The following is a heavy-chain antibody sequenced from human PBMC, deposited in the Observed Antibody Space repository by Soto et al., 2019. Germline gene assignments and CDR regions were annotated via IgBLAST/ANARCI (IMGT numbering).Heavy chain of an antibody. D-gene: IGHD1-26*01. J-gene: IGHJ2*01. Sequence: SETLSLTCTVSGGSISSYYWSWIRQPPGKGLEWIGYIYYSGSTNYNPSLKSRVTISVDTSKNQFSLKLSSVTAADTAVYYCARWSRLPLIVGGSVIHWYFDLWGSGTLVTVSS. CDR2: IYYSGST. CDR1: GGSISSYY. V-gene: IGHV4-59*01. CDR3: ARWSRLPLIVGGSVIHWYFDL.